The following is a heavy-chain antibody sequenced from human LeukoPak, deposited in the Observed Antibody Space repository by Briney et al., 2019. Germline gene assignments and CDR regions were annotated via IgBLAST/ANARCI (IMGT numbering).Heavy chain of an antibody. V-gene: IGHV4-59*08. Sequence: SETLSLTCTVSGGSTSSYYWSWIRQPPGKGLEWIGYIYYSGSTNYNPSLKSRVTISVDTSKNQFSLKLSSVTAADTAVYYCSAGSGSYYSDYWGQGTLVTVSS. CDR1: GGSTSSYY. CDR3: SAGSGSYYSDY. D-gene: IGHD1-26*01. J-gene: IGHJ4*02. CDR2: IYYSGST.